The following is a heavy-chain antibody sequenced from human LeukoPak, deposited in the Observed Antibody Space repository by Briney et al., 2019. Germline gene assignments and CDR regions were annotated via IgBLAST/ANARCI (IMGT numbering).Heavy chain of an antibody. CDR1: GGSFSGYY. J-gene: IGHJ4*02. D-gene: IGHD5-24*01. CDR3: ARGDFRDGYNLGY. CDR2: IYHSGST. Sequence: SETLSLTCAVYGGSFSGYYWSWIRQPPGKGLEWIGYIYHSGSTYYNPSLKSRVTISVDRSKNQFSLKLSSVTAADTAVYYCARGDFRDGYNLGYWGQGTLVTVSS. V-gene: IGHV4-34*01.